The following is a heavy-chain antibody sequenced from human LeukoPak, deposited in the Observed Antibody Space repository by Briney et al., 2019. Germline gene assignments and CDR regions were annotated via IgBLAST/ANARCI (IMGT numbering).Heavy chain of an antibody. CDR3: VRHQGGRITQHWFDP. V-gene: IGHV4-59*08. D-gene: IGHD3-10*01. J-gene: IGHJ5*01. CDR2: FYYSGST. Sequence: SETLSLTCTVSGGSISGYYWSWIRQPPGKGLEWIGYFYYSGSTTYNPSLKSRVTISVDSSKNQLSLNLNSVTAADTAVYYCVRHQGGRITQHWFDPWGQGTLVTVPS. CDR1: GGSISGYY.